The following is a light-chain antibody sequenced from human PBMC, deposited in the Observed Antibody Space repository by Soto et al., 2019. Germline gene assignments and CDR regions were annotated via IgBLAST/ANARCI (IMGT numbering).Light chain of an antibody. V-gene: IGKV4-1*01. J-gene: IGKJ4*01. Sequence: DIVMTQSPDSLAVSLGERATINCKSSQSVLYSSNNKNYLAWYQQKPGQPPKLLIYWASTRESGVPDRFSGSGSGTDFTLTISSLQAEDVAVYYGQQCHSTPLTFGGGTNVEIK. CDR1: QSVLYSSNNKNY. CDR2: WAS. CDR3: QQCHSTPLT.